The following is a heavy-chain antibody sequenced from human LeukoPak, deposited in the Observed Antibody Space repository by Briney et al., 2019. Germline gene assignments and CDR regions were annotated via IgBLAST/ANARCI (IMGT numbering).Heavy chain of an antibody. J-gene: IGHJ4*02. CDR3: ARRGYYDSVEDY. D-gene: IGHD3-22*01. Sequence: SETLSLTCTVSGGSISSSSYYWGWIRQPPGKGLEWTGSIYYSGGTYYNPSLKSRVTISVDTSKNQFSLKLSSVTAADTAVYYCARRGYYDSVEDYWGQGTLVTVSS. CDR1: GGSISSSSYY. CDR2: IYYSGGT. V-gene: IGHV4-39*01.